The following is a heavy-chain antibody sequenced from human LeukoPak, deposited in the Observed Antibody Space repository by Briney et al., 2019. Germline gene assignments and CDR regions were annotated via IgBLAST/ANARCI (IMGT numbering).Heavy chain of an antibody. CDR1: GFTVSSNY. CDR2: LYSDGST. D-gene: IGHD3-22*01. V-gene: IGHV3-66*01. Sequence: GGSLRLSCAASGFTVSSNYMSWVRQAPGKGLEWVSILYSDGSTYYAGSVEGRFTISRDNSKNTLYFQMNSLRVEDTAVYYCAKSERLSMIGGWAPTFDSWGQGTLVTVSS. CDR3: AKSERLSMIGGWAPTFDS. J-gene: IGHJ4*02.